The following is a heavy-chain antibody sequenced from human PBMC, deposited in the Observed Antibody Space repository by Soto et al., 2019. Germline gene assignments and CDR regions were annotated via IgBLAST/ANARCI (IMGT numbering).Heavy chain of an antibody. CDR3: AREVGGTRFDY. CDR2: MNPISGNA. Sequence: QVQLVQSGAEVKKPGASVKVSCKASGYTFSSYDINWVRQATGQGLEWMGWMNPISGNAVYVQKFRGRVTMTRNTSICTAYMELSSLRSEDTAVYYCAREVGGTRFDYWGQGTLVTVSS. D-gene: IGHD1-26*01. J-gene: IGHJ4*02. V-gene: IGHV1-8*01. CDR1: GYTFSSYD.